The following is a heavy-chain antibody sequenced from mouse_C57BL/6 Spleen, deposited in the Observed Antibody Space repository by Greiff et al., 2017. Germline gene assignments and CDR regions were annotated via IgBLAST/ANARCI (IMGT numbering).Heavy chain of an antibody. CDR2: IDPETGGT. J-gene: IGHJ1*03. D-gene: IGHD1-1*01. V-gene: IGHV1-15*01. Sequence: QVQLKQSGAELVRPGASVTLSCKASGYTFTDYEMHWVKQTPVHGLEWIGAIDPETGGTAYNQKFKGKAILTADKSSSTAYMELRSLTSEDSAVYYCTMRTTVVDDYWYFDVWGTGTTVTVSS. CDR3: TMRTTVVDDYWYFDV. CDR1: GYTFTDYE.